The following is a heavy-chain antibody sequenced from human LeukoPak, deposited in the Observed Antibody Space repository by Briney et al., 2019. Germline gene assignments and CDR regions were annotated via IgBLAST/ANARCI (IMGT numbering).Heavy chain of an antibody. V-gene: IGHV1-18*01. J-gene: IGHJ6*03. D-gene: IGHD6-13*01. CDR3: ARDRSAYSSSWYAYYYYYYYMDV. Sequence: ASVKVSCKASGYTFTSYGISWVRQAPGQGLEWMGWISAYNGNTNYAQKLQGRVTMTTDTSTSTAYMELRSLRSDDTAVYYCARDRSAYSSSWYAYYYYYYYMDVWGKGTTVTISS. CDR1: GYTFTSYG. CDR2: ISAYNGNT.